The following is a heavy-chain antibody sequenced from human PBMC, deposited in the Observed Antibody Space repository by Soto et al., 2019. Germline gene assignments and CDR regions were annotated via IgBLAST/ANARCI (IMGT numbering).Heavy chain of an antibody. J-gene: IGHJ4*02. V-gene: IGHV3-23*01. CDR1: GFTFSSYA. Sequence: EVQLLESGGGLVQPGGSLRLSCAASGFTFSSYAMRWVRQAPVKGLEWVSAISGSGDSTYYADSVKGRFTISRDNSKQTLYLQMNSLRAGDTAVYYCARRGRGSAYEYWGQGTLVSVSS. CDR2: ISGSGDST. CDR3: ARRGRGSAYEY. D-gene: IGHD3-16*01.